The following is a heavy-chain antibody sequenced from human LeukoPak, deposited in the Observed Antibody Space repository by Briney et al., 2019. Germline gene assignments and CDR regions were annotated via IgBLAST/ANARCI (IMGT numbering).Heavy chain of an antibody. Sequence: GASVKVSCKASGYTFTGYYMHWVRQAPGQGLEWMGWINPNSGGTNYAQKFQGWVTMTRDTSISAAYMELSRLRSDDTAVYYCARDKYGGHIAATNWFDPWGQGTLVTVSS. V-gene: IGHV1-2*04. J-gene: IGHJ5*02. CDR3: ARDKYGGHIAATNWFDP. CDR1: GYTFTGYY. D-gene: IGHD6-13*01. CDR2: INPNSGGT.